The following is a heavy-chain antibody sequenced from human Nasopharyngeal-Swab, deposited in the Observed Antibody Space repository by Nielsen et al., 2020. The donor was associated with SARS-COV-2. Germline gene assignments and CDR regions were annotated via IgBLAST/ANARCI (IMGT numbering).Heavy chain of an antibody. CDR1: GASISTHGYY. D-gene: IGHD3-10*01. Sequence: SETLSLTCTVAGASISTHGYYWTWIRLRPGKGLEWIGYMYSGGGSYFNPSLRSRVSISGDTSKNQFSLNLTSLTPADTAVYFCSRGDLWPPNYFGRWGQGTLVTVSS. J-gene: IGHJ4*02. CDR3: SRGDLWPPNYFGR. V-gene: IGHV4-31*02. CDR2: MYSGGGS.